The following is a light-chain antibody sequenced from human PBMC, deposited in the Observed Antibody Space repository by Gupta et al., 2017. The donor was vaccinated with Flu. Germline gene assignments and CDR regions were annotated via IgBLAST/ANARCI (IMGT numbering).Light chain of an antibody. Sequence: QSVLTQPPSASGTPGQTVSISCSGSSSNIGSNTVDWYQQLPGTAPKLLIYTNNQRPSGVPDRFSGSKSGTSASLAISGLQAEDEADYFCAAWDDSMKAVFGGGTKLTVL. V-gene: IGLV1-44*01. J-gene: IGLJ3*02. CDR2: TNN. CDR1: SSNIGSNT. CDR3: AAWDDSMKAV.